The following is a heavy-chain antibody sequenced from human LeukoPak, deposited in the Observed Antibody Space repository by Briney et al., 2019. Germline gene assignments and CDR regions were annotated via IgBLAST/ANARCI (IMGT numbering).Heavy chain of an antibody. V-gene: IGHV4-4*07. CDR3: ARDSGTTGEVKFDP. CDR1: GGSISSYY. J-gene: IGHJ5*02. D-gene: IGHD3-10*01. Sequence: SETLSLTCTVSGGSISSYYWSWLRQPAGKGLEWIGRIYSSGSTDYNPSLKSRVTMSVDTSKNKFSLKLSSVTAADTAVYYCARDSGTTGEVKFDPGGQGTLVTVSS. CDR2: IYSSGST.